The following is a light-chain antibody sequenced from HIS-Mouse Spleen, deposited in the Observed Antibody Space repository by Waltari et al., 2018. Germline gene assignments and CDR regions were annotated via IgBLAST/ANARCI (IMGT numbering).Light chain of an antibody. CDR1: NIGSKS. Sequence: SYVLTQPPSVSVAPGQTARITCWVNNIGSKSGHWYQQKPGHATVLVVYDDSYRPSGIPERFSGSNSGNTATLTISRVEAGDEADYYCQVWDSSSDHYVFGTGTKVTVL. V-gene: IGLV3-21*02. CDR2: DDS. CDR3: QVWDSSSDHYV. J-gene: IGLJ1*01.